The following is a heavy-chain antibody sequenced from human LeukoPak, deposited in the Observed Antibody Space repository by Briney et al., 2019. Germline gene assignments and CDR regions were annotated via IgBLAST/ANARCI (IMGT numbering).Heavy chain of an antibody. J-gene: IGHJ5*02. Sequence: SETLSLTCTVSGGSISSSSYYWGWIRQPPGKGLEWIGSIYYSGSTNYNPSLKSRVTISVDTSKNQFSLKLSSVTAADTAVYYCAREVGNGGYFDPWGQGTLVTVSS. CDR1: GGSISSSSYY. V-gene: IGHV4-39*07. D-gene: IGHD1-26*01. CDR2: IYYSGST. CDR3: AREVGNGGYFDP.